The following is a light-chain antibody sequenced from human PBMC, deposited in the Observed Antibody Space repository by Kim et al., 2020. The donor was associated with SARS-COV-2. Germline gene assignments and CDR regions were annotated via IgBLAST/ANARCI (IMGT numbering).Light chain of an antibody. V-gene: IGKV1-5*01. CDR1: QSIRSW. CDR3: QQYNSDSKT. CDR2: DAS. Sequence: ASVGDRVTITCRASQSIRSWLAWYQQRPGRAPQRLIYDASSLESGVASRFSGSGSGTEFTLTISSVQPDDFATYYCQQYNSDSKTFGQGTKVDIK. J-gene: IGKJ1*01.